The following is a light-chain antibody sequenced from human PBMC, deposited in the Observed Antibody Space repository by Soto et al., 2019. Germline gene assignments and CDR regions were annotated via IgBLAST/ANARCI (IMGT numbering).Light chain of an antibody. Sequence: EIVLTQSPGTLSLSPGERATLSCRASQSVSSSFLVWYQQKVGQAPRLLIYDASSRATGIPDRFSGSGSGTDFTLTISRLEPEDFAVYYCQQYGSSPRTFGQGTRLDIK. CDR1: QSVSSSF. V-gene: IGKV3-20*01. CDR3: QQYGSSPRT. CDR2: DAS. J-gene: IGKJ5*01.